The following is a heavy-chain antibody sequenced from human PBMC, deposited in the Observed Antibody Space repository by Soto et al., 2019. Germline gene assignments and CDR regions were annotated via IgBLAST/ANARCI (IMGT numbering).Heavy chain of an antibody. Sequence: ITLKASGPTLVKPTQTLTLTCNLSEFSLSASGVGVGWFRQPPGTALEWLAILYWGDDKRYRPSLKSRLSVTRDTYKNEVVLTLANMDPVDTGTYFCAYRPQVSVTTYYFEAWAQGTLVTVSA. D-gene: IGHD4-17*01. V-gene: IGHV2-5*02. CDR1: EFSLSASGVG. CDR3: AYRPQVSVTTYYFEA. J-gene: IGHJ4*02. CDR2: LYWGDDK.